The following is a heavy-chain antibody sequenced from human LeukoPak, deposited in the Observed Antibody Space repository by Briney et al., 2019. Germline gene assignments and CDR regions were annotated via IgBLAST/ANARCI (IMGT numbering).Heavy chain of an antibody. CDR1: GYTFTSYG. CDR2: ISAYNGNT. CDR3: ARGRFLEWLLYHPTFDY. D-gene: IGHD3-3*01. J-gene: IGHJ4*02. Sequence: GASVKVSCKASGYTFTSYGISWVRQAPGQGLEWMGWISAYNGNTNYAQKLQGRVTMTTDTFTSTAYMELSSLRSEDTAVHYCARGRFLEWLLYHPTFDYWGQGTLVTVSS. V-gene: IGHV1-18*01.